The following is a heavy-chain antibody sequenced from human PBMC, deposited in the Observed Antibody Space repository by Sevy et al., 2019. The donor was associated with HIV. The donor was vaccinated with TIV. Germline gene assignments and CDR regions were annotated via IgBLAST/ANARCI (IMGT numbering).Heavy chain of an antibody. CDR3: ARDRGIAVAGIVDY. J-gene: IGHJ4*02. V-gene: IGHV1-18*01. CDR2: ISAYNGNT. CDR1: GYTFTSYG. D-gene: IGHD6-19*01. Sequence: ASVKVSCKASGYTFTSYGISWVRQAPGQGLEWMGWISAYNGNTNYAQKLQGRVTMTTDTSTSTAYMGLRSLRSDDTAVYYCARDRGIAVAGIVDYWGQGTLVTVSS.